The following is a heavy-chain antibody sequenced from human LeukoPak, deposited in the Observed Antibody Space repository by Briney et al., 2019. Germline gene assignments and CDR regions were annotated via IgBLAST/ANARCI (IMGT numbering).Heavy chain of an antibody. CDR1: GFTFSSYA. D-gene: IGHD6-19*01. V-gene: IGHV3-23*01. CDR2: ISGSGGST. Sequence: GGSLRLSCAASGFTFSSYAMSWVRQAPGKGLEWVSAISGSGGSTYYADSVKGRFTISGDNSKNTLYLQMNSLRAEDTAVYYCASFITVAGVGWFDPWGQGTLVTVSS. J-gene: IGHJ5*02. CDR3: ASFITVAGVGWFDP.